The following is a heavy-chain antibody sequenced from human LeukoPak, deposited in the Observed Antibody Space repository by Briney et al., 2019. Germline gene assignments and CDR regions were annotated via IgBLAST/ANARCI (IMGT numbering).Heavy chain of an antibody. J-gene: IGHJ4*02. CDR1: GYTFTSYY. D-gene: IGHD6-6*01. CDR2: INPSCGST. V-gene: IGHV1-46*01. CDR3: ARVEYSSSSGYFDY. Sequence: ASVKVSCKASGYTFTSYYMHWVRQAPGQGLEWMGIINPSCGSTRYVQKFQGTVTMTRDTSTSTVYMELSSLRSEDTAAYYCARVEYSSSSGYFDYWGQGTLVTVSS.